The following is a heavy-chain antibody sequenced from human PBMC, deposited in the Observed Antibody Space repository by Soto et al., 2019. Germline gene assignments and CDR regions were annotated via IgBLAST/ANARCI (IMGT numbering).Heavy chain of an antibody. CDR3: TRGPRPIPTGTGAY. J-gene: IGHJ4*02. V-gene: IGHV3-74*01. CDR2: IYNDGTYS. D-gene: IGHD3-10*01. CDR1: GFIFKMYW. Sequence: PGGSLRLSCAASGFIFKMYWMHWVRQSPGKGLVWISRIYNDGTYSDYADSVRSRFTISRDNVNDTLYLQMNNLRAEDSGLYYCTRGPRPIPTGTGAYWCQVTQVTVSS.